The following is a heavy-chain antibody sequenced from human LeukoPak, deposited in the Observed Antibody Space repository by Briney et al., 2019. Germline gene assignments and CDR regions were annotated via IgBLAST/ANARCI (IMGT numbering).Heavy chain of an antibody. CDR1: GGSFSGYY. CDR2: INHSGST. CDR3: ARVTRGYCSSTSCSKGWFDP. Sequence: PSETLSLTCAVYGGSFSGYYWSWIRQPPGKGLEWIGEINHSGSTNYNPSLKSRVTISVDTSKDQFSLKLSSVTAADTAVYYCARVTRGYCSSTSCSKGWFDPWGQGTLVTVSS. J-gene: IGHJ5*02. V-gene: IGHV4-34*01. D-gene: IGHD2-2*01.